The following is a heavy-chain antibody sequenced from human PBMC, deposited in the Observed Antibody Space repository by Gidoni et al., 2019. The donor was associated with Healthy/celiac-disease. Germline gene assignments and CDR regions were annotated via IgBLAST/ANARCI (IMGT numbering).Heavy chain of an antibody. CDR1: GGSISSYY. D-gene: IGHD2-15*01. CDR3: ARVDGPHGRADYYYGMDV. J-gene: IGHJ6*02. CDR2: IYYRGST. V-gene: IGHV4-59*01. Sequence: QVQLQESGPGLVKPSETLSLTCTVPGGSISSYYWSWIRQPPGKGLEWSGYIYYRGSTNYNPSLKSRVTISVDTSKNQFSLKLSSVTAADTAVYYCARVDGPHGRADYYYGMDVWGQGTTVTVSS.